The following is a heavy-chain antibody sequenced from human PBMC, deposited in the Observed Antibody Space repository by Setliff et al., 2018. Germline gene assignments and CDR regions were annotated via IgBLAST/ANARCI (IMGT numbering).Heavy chain of an antibody. CDR1: GGSISSTSYQ. D-gene: IGHD3-10*01. J-gene: IGHJ4*02. Sequence: PSETLSLTCTVSGGSISSTSYQWGWIRQPPGKGLEWIGSIYYSGTAYYNPSLKSRVTISVDTSKNQFSLQVTSLAATDTALYFCARNEFVGGYYGSVTSRHFDYWGQGILVTVSS. CDR3: ARNEFVGGYYGSVTSRHFDY. CDR2: IYYSGTA. V-gene: IGHV4-39*01.